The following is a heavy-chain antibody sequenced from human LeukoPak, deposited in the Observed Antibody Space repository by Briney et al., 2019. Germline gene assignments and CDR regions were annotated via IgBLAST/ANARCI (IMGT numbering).Heavy chain of an antibody. J-gene: IGHJ6*02. CDR1: GGTFISYA. V-gene: IGHV1-69*13. Sequence: SVKVSCKASGGTFISYAISWVRQAPGQGLEWMGGIIPIFGTANYAQKFQGRVTITADESTSTAYMELSSLRSEDTAVYYCATTVGDPAYYGMDVWGQGTTVTVSS. CDR2: IIPIFGTA. CDR3: ATTVGDPAYYGMDV. D-gene: IGHD4-11*01.